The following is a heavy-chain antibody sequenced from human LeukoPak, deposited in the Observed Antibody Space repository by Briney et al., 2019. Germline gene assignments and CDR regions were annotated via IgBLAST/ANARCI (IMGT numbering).Heavy chain of an antibody. Sequence: PGGSLRLSCGASGFTFNNNAMSWARQAPGKGLEWVSAISGSGGSTYYADSVKGRFTISRDNSKNTLYLQMNSLRAEDTAVYYCAKGMGASSSWPADAFDIWGQGTMVTVSS. CDR1: GFTFNNNA. J-gene: IGHJ3*02. V-gene: IGHV3-23*01. CDR3: AKGMGASSSWPADAFDI. CDR2: ISGSGGST. D-gene: IGHD6-13*01.